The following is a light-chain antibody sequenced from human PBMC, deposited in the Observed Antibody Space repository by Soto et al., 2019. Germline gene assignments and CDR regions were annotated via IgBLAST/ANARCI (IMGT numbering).Light chain of an antibody. CDR1: SSDIGGYNY. CDR2: EVS. J-gene: IGLJ3*02. V-gene: IGLV2-14*01. CDR3: SSYTRSSTWV. Sequence: QSALTQPASVSGSPGQSITISCTGTSSDIGGYNYVSWYQQHPGKAPKVMIYEVSNRSSGVSHRFSGSKSGNTASLTISGLQPEDEADYYCSSYTRSSTWVFGGGTKLTVL.